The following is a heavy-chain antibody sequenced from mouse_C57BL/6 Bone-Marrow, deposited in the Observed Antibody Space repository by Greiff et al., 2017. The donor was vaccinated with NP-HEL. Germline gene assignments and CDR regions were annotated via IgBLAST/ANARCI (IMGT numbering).Heavy chain of an antibody. D-gene: IGHD2-2*01. V-gene: IGHV14-3*01. CDR2: IDPANGNT. CDR3: ARDSRRYGYLWYFDV. J-gene: IGHJ1*03. Sequence: EVMLVESVAELVRPGASVKLSCTASGFNIKNTYMHWVKQRPEQGLEWIGRIDPANGNTKYAPKFQGKATITADTSSNTAYLQLSSLTSEDTAIYYCARDSRRYGYLWYFDVWGTGTTVTVSS. CDR1: GFNIKNTY.